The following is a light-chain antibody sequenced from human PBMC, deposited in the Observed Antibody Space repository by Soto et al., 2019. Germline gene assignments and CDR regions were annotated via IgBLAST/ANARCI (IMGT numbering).Light chain of an antibody. Sequence: DIRMTQSPSSLSASVGDRVTITCRASQGISNYLAWYQQKPGKVPKLLIYAASTLQSGVPSRFSGSGSGTDFTLTISSLQPEDVATYYCQKYNSASFTFGPGTKVDIK. CDR1: QGISNY. J-gene: IGKJ3*01. CDR2: AAS. CDR3: QKYNSASFT. V-gene: IGKV1-27*01.